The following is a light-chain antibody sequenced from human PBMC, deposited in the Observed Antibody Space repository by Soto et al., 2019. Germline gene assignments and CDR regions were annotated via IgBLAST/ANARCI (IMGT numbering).Light chain of an antibody. CDR1: QDIRNN. CDR2: AAS. V-gene: IGKV1-6*01. Sequence: AVQMTQSPSSLSASVGDRVTFTCRASQDIRNNLGWYQQKPGRAPKLLIYAASGLQTGVPSRFIGSGSGTDFTLTISTLQPEDFATYYCQQAKSFPVSFGQGTRLEIK. J-gene: IGKJ5*01. CDR3: QQAKSFPVS.